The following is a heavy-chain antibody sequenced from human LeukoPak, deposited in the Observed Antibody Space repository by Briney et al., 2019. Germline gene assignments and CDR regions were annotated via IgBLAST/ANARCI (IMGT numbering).Heavy chain of an antibody. Sequence: GGSLRLSCAASGFPFSDDWMSWVRQAPGKGLEWVGRIKKKGDGGTTDYAAPVKGRFTISRDDSKNMLYLEMKNLKIEGTAVYYCTTVTMVRDYDYWGQGTLVTVSS. CDR2: IKKKGDGGTT. V-gene: IGHV3-15*01. CDR3: TTVTMVRDYDY. CDR1: GFPFSDDW. J-gene: IGHJ4*02. D-gene: IGHD3-10*01.